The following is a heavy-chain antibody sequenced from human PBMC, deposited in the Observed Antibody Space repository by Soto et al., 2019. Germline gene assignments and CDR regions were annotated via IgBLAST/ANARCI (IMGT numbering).Heavy chain of an antibody. J-gene: IGHJ4*02. V-gene: IGHV1-2*02. CDR2: INVDSGDT. D-gene: IGHD2-21*02. Sequence: ASVKVSCKASGYTFSAYHLHWVRQAPGQRPQWVGWINVDSGDTYYAPEFQERVTITRDTSTGTAYMELSSLRSEDTAVYYCAAEIYSGGDCCHFDYWGQGTLVTVSS. CDR3: AAEIYSGGDCCHFDY. CDR1: GYTFSAYH.